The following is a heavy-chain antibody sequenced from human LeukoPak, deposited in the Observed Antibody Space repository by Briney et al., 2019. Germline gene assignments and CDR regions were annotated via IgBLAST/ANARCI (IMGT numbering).Heavy chain of an antibody. V-gene: IGHV5-51*01. CDR2: IYPGDSDT. J-gene: IGHJ4*02. CDR3: ARQPEMATITHFDY. Sequence: GESLKISCKGSGCSFTSYWIGWVRQMPGKGLEWMGIIYPGDSDTRYSPSFQGQVTISADKSISTAYLQWSSLKASDTAIYYCARQPEMATITHFDYWGQGTLVTVSS. D-gene: IGHD5-24*01. CDR1: GCSFTSYW.